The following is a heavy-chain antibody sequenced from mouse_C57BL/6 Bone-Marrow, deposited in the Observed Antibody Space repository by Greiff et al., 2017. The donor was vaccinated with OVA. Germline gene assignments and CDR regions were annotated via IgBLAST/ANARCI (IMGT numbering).Heavy chain of an antibody. CDR3: ARGYYGRPWYFDV. CDR2: IYPRSGNT. CDR1: GYTFTSYG. V-gene: IGHV1-81*01. J-gene: IGHJ1*03. D-gene: IGHD1-1*01. Sequence: VQLQQSGAELARPGASVKLSCKASGYTFTSYGISWVKQRTGQGLEWIGEIYPRSGNTYYNEKFKGKATLTADKSSSTAYMELRSLTSEDSAVYFCARGYYGRPWYFDVWGTGTTVTDSS.